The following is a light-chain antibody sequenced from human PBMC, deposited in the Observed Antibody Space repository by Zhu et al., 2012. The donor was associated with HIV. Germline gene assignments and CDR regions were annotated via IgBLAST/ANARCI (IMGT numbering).Light chain of an antibody. J-gene: IGKJ4*01. CDR3: QQRVNWPLT. CDR2: DTS. V-gene: IGKV3-11*01. Sequence: IVLTQSPATLSLSPGDRATVSCRASGSVRSFLAWYQQKPGQAPRLLIYDTSKRATGIPARFSGSGSGTDFTLTISSLEPEDFALYYCQQRVNWPLTFGGGTKVEIK. CDR1: GSVRSF.